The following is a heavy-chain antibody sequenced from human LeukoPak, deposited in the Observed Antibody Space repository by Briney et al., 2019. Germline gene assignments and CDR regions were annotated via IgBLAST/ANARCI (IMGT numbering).Heavy chain of an antibody. V-gene: IGHV1-69*06. D-gene: IGHD2-21*02. CDR3: ARDLQPYCGGDCYSDYYGMDV. CDR1: GGTFSTYA. CDR2: IIPTFGTA. J-gene: IGHJ6*02. Sequence: GASVNVSCKASGGTFSTYAISWVRQAPGQGLEWMGGIIPTFGTANYAQKFQGRVTITADKSTSTAYMELSSLRSEDTAVYYCARDLQPYCGGDCYSDYYGMDVWGQGTTVTVSS.